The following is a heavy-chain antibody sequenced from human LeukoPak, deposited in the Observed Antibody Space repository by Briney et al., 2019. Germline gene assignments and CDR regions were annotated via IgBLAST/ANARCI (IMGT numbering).Heavy chain of an antibody. CDR3: ARGWLKEVYGGNSDYYYYYMDV. Sequence: SVKVSCKASGGTFSSNAISWVRQAPGQGLEWMGGIIPIFGTANYAQKFQGRVTITADESTSTAYMELSSLRSEDTAVYYCARGWLKEVYGGNSDYYYYYMDVWGKGTTVTVSS. V-gene: IGHV1-69*13. D-gene: IGHD4-23*01. J-gene: IGHJ6*03. CDR2: IIPIFGTA. CDR1: GGTFSSNA.